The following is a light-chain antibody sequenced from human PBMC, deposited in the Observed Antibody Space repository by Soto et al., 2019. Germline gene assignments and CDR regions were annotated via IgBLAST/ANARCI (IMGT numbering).Light chain of an antibody. J-gene: IGLJ2*01. V-gene: IGLV2-8*01. CDR3: GSYTDTNTGL. Sequence: QSALTQPPSASGSPGQSVTISCTGISGDLGGYNYVSWYQQHPGKAPRLIIYEFTKRPSGVPDRFSGSNSANTASLTVSGLQAEDEADYYCGSYTDTNTGLFGGGTKLTVL. CDR2: EFT. CDR1: SGDLGGYNY.